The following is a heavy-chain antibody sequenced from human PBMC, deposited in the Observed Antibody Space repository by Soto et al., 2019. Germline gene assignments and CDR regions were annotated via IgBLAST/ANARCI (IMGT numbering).Heavy chain of an antibody. CDR2: IKPDGSET. D-gene: IGHD3-10*01. CDR1: GGSISSSNW. J-gene: IGHJ3*02. Sequence: PSETLSLTCAVSGGSISSSNWWSWVRQAPGKGLEWVSYIKPDGSETYYVDSVRGRFTISRDNAKNSLYLQMNSLRAEDTALYYCARDPSFGAFDIWGQGTMVTVSS. V-gene: IGHV3-7*01. CDR3: ARDPSFGAFDI.